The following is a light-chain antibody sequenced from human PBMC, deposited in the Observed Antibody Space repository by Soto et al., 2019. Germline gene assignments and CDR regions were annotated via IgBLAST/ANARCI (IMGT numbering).Light chain of an antibody. CDR2: GAS. Sequence: EIVLTQSAATLSLSAGERATLSFMASQSVTYNLAWYQQRPGQAPRLLIYGASTRATGIPPRFSGRGSGTEFTLTITSLQSEDFAVYYCQQYNDRLWTFGQGTKVDIK. CDR3: QQYNDRLWT. J-gene: IGKJ1*01. CDR1: QSVTYN. V-gene: IGKV3-15*01.